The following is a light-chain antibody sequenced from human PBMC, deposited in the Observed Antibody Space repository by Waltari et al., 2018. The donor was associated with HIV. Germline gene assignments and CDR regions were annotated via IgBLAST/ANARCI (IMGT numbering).Light chain of an antibody. Sequence: DIQMTQSPSTLSASVGDRVTITCRASHSIRTYLAWYQQKPGKAPKLLINKASTLESGVPPRFSGSGSGTEFTLSISSLQPDDFATYYCQQHSTYPWTFGQGTQVEIK. CDR3: QQHSTYPWT. J-gene: IGKJ1*01. CDR1: HSIRTY. V-gene: IGKV1-5*03. CDR2: KAS.